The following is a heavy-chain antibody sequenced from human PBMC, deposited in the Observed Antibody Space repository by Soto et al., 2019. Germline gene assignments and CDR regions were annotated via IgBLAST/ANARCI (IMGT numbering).Heavy chain of an antibody. D-gene: IGHD3-10*01. Sequence: QVQVVQSGVEVRRPGSSVKVSCKASGDTFKNCVISWVRQAPGQGLEWMGGIIPVFGTTEFAQRFQGRLTITTDESTTTAYMKLSRLRSEDTASSYRAAARGFGKVSDVWGQGTTVIVSS. CDR1: GDTFKNCV. CDR3: AAARGFGKVSDV. V-gene: IGHV1-69*01. J-gene: IGHJ6*02. CDR2: IIPVFGTT.